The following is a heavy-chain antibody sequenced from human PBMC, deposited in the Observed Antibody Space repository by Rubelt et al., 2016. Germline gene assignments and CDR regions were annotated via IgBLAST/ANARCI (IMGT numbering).Heavy chain of an antibody. CDR2: IKSKTDGGTT. V-gene: IGHV3-15*07. Sequence: EVQLVESGGGLVKPGGSLRLSCAASGFTFSNDWMNWVRQAPGKGLEWVGRIKSKTDGGTTDYAAPVKGRFTISRDDSKNTLYLQMNSLNTADTAVYYCTTDTAMDNDFDYWGQGTLVTVSS. J-gene: IGHJ4*02. D-gene: IGHD5-18*01. CDR1: GFTFSNDW. CDR3: TTDTAMDNDFDY.